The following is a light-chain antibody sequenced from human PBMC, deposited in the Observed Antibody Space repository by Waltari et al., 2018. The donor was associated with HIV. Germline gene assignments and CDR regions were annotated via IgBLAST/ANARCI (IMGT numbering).Light chain of an antibody. Sequence: DIQMTQSPSSLSASVGDRVTITCRASQSISDYLNWYQQIAGKAPKLLIYSASTLQSGVPSRFSGSGSGTDFTLTISSLQPEDSASYYCQQSYTAPYTFGQGTKLNIK. CDR3: QQSYTAPYT. CDR2: SAS. J-gene: IGKJ2*01. V-gene: IGKV1-39*01. CDR1: QSISDY.